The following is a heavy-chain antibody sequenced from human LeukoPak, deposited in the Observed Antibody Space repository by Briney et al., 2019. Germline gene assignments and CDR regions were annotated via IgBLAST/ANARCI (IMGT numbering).Heavy chain of an antibody. CDR3: VKGGSISHNWFDS. J-gene: IGHJ5*01. Sequence: GGSLRLSCAASGFTYSDYGMHWVRQAPGRGLEWVAFILDDGTWEYYPDSVKGRLTISRDNSRNTLYLQMNSVRLEDTAIYYGVKGGSISHNWFDSWGQGTLVTVSS. D-gene: IGHD3-16*01. CDR2: ILDDGTWE. CDR1: GFTYSDYG. V-gene: IGHV3-30*02.